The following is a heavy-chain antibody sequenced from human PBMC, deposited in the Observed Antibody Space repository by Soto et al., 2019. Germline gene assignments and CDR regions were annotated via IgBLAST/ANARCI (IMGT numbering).Heavy chain of an antibody. CDR2: IYYSGST. CDR3: AREIGTMVRGATPDY. Sequence: SETLSLTYTVSGGSISSGGYYWSWIRQHPGKGLEWIGYIYYSGSTYYNPSLKSRVTISVDTSKNQFSLKLSSVTAADTAVYYCAREIGTMVRGATPDYWGQGTLVTVSS. V-gene: IGHV4-31*03. CDR1: GGSISSGGYY. D-gene: IGHD3-10*01. J-gene: IGHJ4*02.